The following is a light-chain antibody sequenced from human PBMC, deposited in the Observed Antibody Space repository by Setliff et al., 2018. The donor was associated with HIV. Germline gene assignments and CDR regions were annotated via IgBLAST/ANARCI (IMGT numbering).Light chain of an antibody. CDR2: DVS. CDR1: SSDIGGYNY. CDR3: SSNSTSNTPSVI. V-gene: IGLV2-14*01. J-gene: IGLJ2*01. Sequence: QSALTQPASMSGSPGQSITISCTGTSSDIGGYNYVSWYQHHPGKAPKIMIYDVSNRPSGVSNRFSGSKSGNTASLTISGLQADDEADYYCSSNSTSNTPSVIFGGGTKVTVL.